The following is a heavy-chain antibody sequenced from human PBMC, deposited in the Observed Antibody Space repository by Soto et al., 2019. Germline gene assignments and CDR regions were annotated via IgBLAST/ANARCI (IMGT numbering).Heavy chain of an antibody. CDR1: GFTFSSYA. D-gene: IGHD3-3*01. CDR3: AKDTSRIFGVVINPFFDY. CDR2: TSGSGGST. Sequence: GESLRHSCAASGFTFSSYAMSWGRQAPGKGLEWVSATSGSGGSTYYADSVKGRFTISRDNSKNTLYLQMNSLRAEDTAVYYCAKDTSRIFGVVINPFFDYWGQGTLVTVSS. J-gene: IGHJ4*02. V-gene: IGHV3-23*01.